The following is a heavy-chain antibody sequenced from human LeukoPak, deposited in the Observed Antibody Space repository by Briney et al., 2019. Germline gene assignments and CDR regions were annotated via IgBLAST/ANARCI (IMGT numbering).Heavy chain of an antibody. Sequence: SETLSLTCTVSGGSISSSSYYWGWIRQPPGKGLEWIGSIYYSGSTYYNPSLKSRVTISVDTSKNQFSLKLSSVTAADTAVYYCARLGLNYGPGSYYPYYFDYWGQGTLVTVSS. D-gene: IGHD3-10*01. J-gene: IGHJ4*02. V-gene: IGHV4-39*01. CDR2: IYYSGST. CDR1: GGSISSSSYY. CDR3: ARLGLNYGPGSYYPYYFDY.